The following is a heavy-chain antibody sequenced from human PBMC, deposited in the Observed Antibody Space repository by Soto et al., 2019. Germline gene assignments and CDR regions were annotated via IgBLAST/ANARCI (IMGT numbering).Heavy chain of an antibody. CDR2: IKQDGSEK. CDR1: GFTFSSYW. CDR3: ARDHPGSNYFVGNDY. J-gene: IGHJ4*02. D-gene: IGHD4-4*01. V-gene: IGHV3-7*01. Sequence: GGSLRLSCAASGFTFSSYWMSWVRQAPGKGLEWVANIKQDGSEKYYVDSVKGRFTISRDNAKNSLYLQMNSLRAEDTAVYYCARDHPGSNYFVGNDYWGQGTLVTVSS.